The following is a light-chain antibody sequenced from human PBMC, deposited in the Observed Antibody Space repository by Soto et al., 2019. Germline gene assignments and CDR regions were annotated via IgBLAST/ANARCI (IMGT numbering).Light chain of an antibody. Sequence: EIVLTQSPGTLSLSPGERATLSCRASQSVSSSSLAWYQQKPGQAPRLLIYGASSRATGIPDRFSGSGSGTDFTLTISRLEPEDFAVYYCQQCGSSPHTFGQGTKLEIK. J-gene: IGKJ2*01. CDR2: GAS. CDR3: QQCGSSPHT. V-gene: IGKV3-20*01. CDR1: QSVSSSS.